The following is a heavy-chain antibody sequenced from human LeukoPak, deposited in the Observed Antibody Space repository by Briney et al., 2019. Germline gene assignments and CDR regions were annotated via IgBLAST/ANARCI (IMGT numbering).Heavy chain of an antibody. CDR3: ARGGIAAAVSYYYYYYMDV. D-gene: IGHD6-13*01. CDR2: TYYRSKWYN. V-gene: IGHV6-1*01. Sequence: SQTLSLTCAISGDSVSSNSAAWNWIRQSPSIGLEWLGRTYYRSKWYNDYAVSVKSRITINPDTSKNQFSLQLNSVTPEDTAVYYCARGGIAAAVSYYYYYYMDVWGKGTTVTISS. J-gene: IGHJ6*03. CDR1: GDSVSSNSAA.